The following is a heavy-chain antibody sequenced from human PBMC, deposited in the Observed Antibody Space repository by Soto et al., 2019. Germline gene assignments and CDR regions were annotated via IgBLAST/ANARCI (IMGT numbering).Heavy chain of an antibody. J-gene: IGHJ6*02. CDR2: INPNRGGT. D-gene: IGHD3-10*01. V-gene: IGHV1-2*04. CDR1: GYTFTGYY. CDR3: ARAGIWFGDGTRYGMDV. Sequence: QVQLVQSGAEVKKPGASVKVSCKASGYTFTGYYMHWVRQAPGQGLEWMGWINPNRGGTNYAQKFQGWVPMTRDTSISTAYMELSRLRSDDTAVYYCARAGIWFGDGTRYGMDVWGQGTTVTVSS.